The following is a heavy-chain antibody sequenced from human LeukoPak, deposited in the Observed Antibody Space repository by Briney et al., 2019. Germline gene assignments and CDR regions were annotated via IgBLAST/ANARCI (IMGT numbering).Heavy chain of an antibody. CDR2: ISTYNGNT. CDR3: ARFLANWFDP. CDR1: GYTFMKYG. V-gene: IGHV1-18*01. Sequence: ASVNVSCKASGYTFMKYGFSWVRQAPGQGLEWLGWISTYNGNTKYAEKFQGRVTMTTDTSTSTAYMELRSLRSDDTAVYYCARFLANWFDPWGQGTLVTVSS. J-gene: IGHJ5*02.